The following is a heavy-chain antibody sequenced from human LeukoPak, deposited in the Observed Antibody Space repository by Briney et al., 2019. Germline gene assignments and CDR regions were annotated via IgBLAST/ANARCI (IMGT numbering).Heavy chain of an antibody. Sequence: GGSLRLSCAASGFTFNTYGMSWVRQAPGKGLEWISFIRSKAYGGTTEYAASVKGRFTISRDDSKSIAYLQMNSLKTEDTAVYYCTNGSAFDIWGQGTMVTVSS. D-gene: IGHD1-26*01. CDR2: IRSKAYGGTT. V-gene: IGHV3-49*04. J-gene: IGHJ3*02. CDR3: TNGSAFDI. CDR1: GFTFNTYG.